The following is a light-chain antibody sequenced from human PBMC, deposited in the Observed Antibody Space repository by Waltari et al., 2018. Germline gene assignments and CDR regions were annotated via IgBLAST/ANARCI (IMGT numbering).Light chain of an antibody. V-gene: IGLV2-11*01. J-gene: IGLJ3*02. CDR1: SSDVGAYDY. Sequence: QSVLTQPRSVSGSPGQSVAISCPGTSSDVGAYDYVSWYQQYPGTAPKVMIYGVYKRPSGVPVRFSGSKSGNTASLTISGLQAEDEADYYCCSYANAKWVFGGGTRLTVL. CDR2: GVY. CDR3: CSYANAKWV.